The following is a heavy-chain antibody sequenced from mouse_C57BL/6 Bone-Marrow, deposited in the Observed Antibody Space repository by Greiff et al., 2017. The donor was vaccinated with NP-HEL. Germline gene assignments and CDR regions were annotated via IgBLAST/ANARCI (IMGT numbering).Heavy chain of an antibody. CDR3: VRRAIYYGYLMDY. Sequence: EVMLVESGGGLVQPKGSLKLSCAASGFSFNTYAMNWVRQAPGKGLEWVARIRSKSNNYATYYADSVKDRFTISRDDSESMLYLQMNNLKTEDTAMYYCVRRAIYYGYLMDYWGQGTSVTVSS. D-gene: IGHD2-2*01. CDR2: IRSKSNNYAT. V-gene: IGHV10-1*01. CDR1: GFSFNTYA. J-gene: IGHJ4*01.